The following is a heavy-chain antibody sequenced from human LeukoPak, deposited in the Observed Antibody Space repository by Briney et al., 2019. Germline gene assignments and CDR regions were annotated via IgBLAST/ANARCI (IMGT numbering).Heavy chain of an antibody. D-gene: IGHD2-15*01. V-gene: IGHV3-23*01. CDR1: GFTFSSYV. CDR2: ISGSGAST. CDR3: AKETVVVVAATPDAFDI. J-gene: IGHJ3*02. Sequence: GGSLRLSCAASGFTFSSYVLSWVRQAPGKGLEWVSTISGSGASTYYADSVKGRFTISRDNSKNTVYLQMDSLRAEDTAVYYCAKETVVVVAATPDAFDIWGQGTMVTVSS.